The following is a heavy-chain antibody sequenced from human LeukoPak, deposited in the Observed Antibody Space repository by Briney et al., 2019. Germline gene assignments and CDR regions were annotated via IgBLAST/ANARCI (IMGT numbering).Heavy chain of an antibody. CDR3: VKDRAGTYFDY. D-gene: IGHD3-10*01. CDR1: GFTFTNYD. J-gene: IGHJ4*02. Sequence: QSGRSLRVSCAASGFTFTNYDMHWVRQAPGKGLHWVAVISYDGTNKYYADSVKGRFTISRDDSKNTLYLQMNSLRAEDTAVYYCVKDRAGTYFDYWGQGTLVTVSS. CDR2: ISYDGTNK. V-gene: IGHV3-30*18.